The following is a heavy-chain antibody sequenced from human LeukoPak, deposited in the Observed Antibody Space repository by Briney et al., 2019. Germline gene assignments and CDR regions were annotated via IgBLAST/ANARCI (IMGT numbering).Heavy chain of an antibody. Sequence: GASVKVSCKASDYTFTSFGISWVRQAPGQGLEWMGWISAYNGNTNSAQKLQGRVTMTTDTSTSTAYMELRSLRSDDTAVYYCARDTGVLRFLEWFTGFDYWGQGTLVTVSS. D-gene: IGHD3-3*01. CDR1: DYTFTSFG. CDR3: ARDTGVLRFLEWFTGFDY. J-gene: IGHJ4*02. V-gene: IGHV1-18*01. CDR2: ISAYNGNT.